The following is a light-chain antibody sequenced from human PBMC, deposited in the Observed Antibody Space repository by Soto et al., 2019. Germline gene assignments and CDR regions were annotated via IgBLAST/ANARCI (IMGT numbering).Light chain of an antibody. CDR2: GAS. V-gene: IGKV1-39*01. J-gene: IGKJ5*01. CDR3: QQTYTTPEIT. Sequence: DIHMSQSPSSLSASVGDRVTITFRASQSISIYLNWYQLKPGKAPNLLMYGASYLKSGVPTRFSGSGSGTDFTPTISSLQPEDFAIYYCQQTYTTPEITFGQGTRLEI. CDR1: QSISIY.